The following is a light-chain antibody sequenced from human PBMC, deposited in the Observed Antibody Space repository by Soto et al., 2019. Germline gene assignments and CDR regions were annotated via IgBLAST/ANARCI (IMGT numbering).Light chain of an antibody. CDR2: SND. Sequence: QSVVTQTPSASGTPGQRVTISCSGSSPNIGTNAVNWCQQLPGTAPRLLIYSNDQRPPGVPDRFSGSKSGTSASLAISGLQSEDEADYFCAVRDDSLNGWVFGGGTKLTVL. CDR3: AVRDDSLNGWV. J-gene: IGLJ3*02. CDR1: SPNIGTNA. V-gene: IGLV1-44*01.